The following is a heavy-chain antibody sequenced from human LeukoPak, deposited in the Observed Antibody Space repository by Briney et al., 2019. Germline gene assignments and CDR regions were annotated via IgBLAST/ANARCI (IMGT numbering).Heavy chain of an antibody. D-gene: IGHD1-20*01. Sequence: GASVKVSCKASGYTFTGYYMHWVRQAPGQGLEWMGWINPNSGGINYAQKFQGRVTMTRDTSISTAYMELSRLRSDDTAVYYCAVSRYNWKPGYWGQGTLVTVSS. V-gene: IGHV1-2*02. J-gene: IGHJ4*02. CDR3: AVSRYNWKPGY. CDR2: INPNSGGI. CDR1: GYTFTGYY.